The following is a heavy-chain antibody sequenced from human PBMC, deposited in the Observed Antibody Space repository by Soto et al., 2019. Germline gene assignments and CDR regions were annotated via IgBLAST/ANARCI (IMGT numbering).Heavy chain of an antibody. Sequence: GGSLRLSCAASGFTFSSYGMHWVRQAPGKGLEWVAVISYDGSNKYYADSVKGRFTISRDNSKNTLYLQMNSLRAEDTAVYYCAKDRGYCSGGSCYYFDYWGQGTLVTVSS. CDR3: AKDRGYCSGGSCYYFDY. J-gene: IGHJ4*02. D-gene: IGHD2-15*01. CDR2: ISYDGSNK. CDR1: GFTFSSYG. V-gene: IGHV3-30*18.